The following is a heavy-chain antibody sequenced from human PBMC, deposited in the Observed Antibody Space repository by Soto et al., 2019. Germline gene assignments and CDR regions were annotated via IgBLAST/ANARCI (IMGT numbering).Heavy chain of an antibody. J-gene: IGHJ6*02. Sequence: PGESLKISCKGSGYSFTKYWISWVRQMPGQGLEWMGRIDPSDSYINYSPSFQGHVTSSADKSIHTTYLQWSRLRASDTAIYYCARHYFCRGGDCYYYGMDVWGQGTTVTVSS. CDR1: GYSFTKYW. CDR2: IDPSDSYI. V-gene: IGHV5-10-1*01. D-gene: IGHD3-10*01. CDR3: ARHYFCRGGDCYYYGMDV.